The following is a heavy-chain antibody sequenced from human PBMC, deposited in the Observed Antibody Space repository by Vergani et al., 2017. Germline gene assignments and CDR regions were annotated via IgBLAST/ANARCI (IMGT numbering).Heavy chain of an antibody. CDR3: VREETFYDSVSDYLAGYFDH. D-gene: IGHD3-3*01. CDR2: ISGRRSYV. CDR1: GFIFSDYN. Sequence: EVQVVQSGGGLVKPGGSLRLSCETSGFIFSDYNLNWVRQAPGSGLEWVASISGRRSYVNYAVSGKGRFTISRDNAKNSLFLQMNSLRAEDTAVYYCVREETFYDSVSDYLAGYFDHWGQGALVTVSS. J-gene: IGHJ4*02. V-gene: IGHV3-21*02.